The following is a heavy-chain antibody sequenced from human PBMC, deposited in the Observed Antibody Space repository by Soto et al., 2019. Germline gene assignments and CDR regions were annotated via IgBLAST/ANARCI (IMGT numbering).Heavy chain of an antibody. CDR3: ARDPSLYGGYLTGFDY. D-gene: IGHD5-12*01. CDR2: ISAYNDNT. V-gene: IGHV1-18*01. Sequence: QVQLVQSGAEVKKPGASVKVSCKASGYTFTSYGISWVRQAPGQGLAWMGWISAYNDNTNYAQKLQGRVTMTTDTSTSTAYMELRSLRSDDTAVYYCARDPSLYGGYLTGFDYWCQGTLVTVSS. J-gene: IGHJ4*02. CDR1: GYTFTSYG.